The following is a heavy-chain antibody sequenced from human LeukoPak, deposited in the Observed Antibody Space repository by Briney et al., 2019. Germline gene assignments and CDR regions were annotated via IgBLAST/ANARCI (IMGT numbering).Heavy chain of an antibody. CDR1: GFTFSSYA. Sequence: EGSLRLSCVASGFTFSSYAMSWVRQAPGKVLEWVSIVGTNVDRTFYADFVKGRFTISRDNSKNTLYLHMNSLRVEDTAVYYCVKDLDRYYDPSGYEYFDYWGQGTLVSVSS. CDR2: VGTNVDRT. J-gene: IGHJ4*02. V-gene: IGHV3-23*01. CDR3: VKDLDRYYDPSGYEYFDY. D-gene: IGHD3-22*01.